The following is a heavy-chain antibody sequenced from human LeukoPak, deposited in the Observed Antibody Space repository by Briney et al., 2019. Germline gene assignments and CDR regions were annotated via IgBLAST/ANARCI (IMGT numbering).Heavy chain of an antibody. CDR3: AREGRDGFRIIDY. CDR1: GYSFTDYW. D-gene: IGHD5-24*01. Sequence: GESLKISCKASGYSFTDYWIGWVRQMPGKGLEWMGVIYPGDSDTRYSPSFQGQVTISADRSVSTAYLQWSSLKTSDTAMYYCAREGRDGFRIIDYWGQGTLVTVSS. V-gene: IGHV5-51*01. CDR2: IYPGDSDT. J-gene: IGHJ4*02.